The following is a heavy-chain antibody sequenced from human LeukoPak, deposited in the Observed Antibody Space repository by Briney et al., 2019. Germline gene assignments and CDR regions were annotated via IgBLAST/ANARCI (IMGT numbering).Heavy chain of an antibody. CDR1: GYTFTSYD. CDR2: MNPNSGNT. V-gene: IGHV1-8*01. D-gene: IGHD3-22*01. CDR3: ARRMNYDSRVFQH. J-gene: IGHJ1*01. Sequence: ASVKVSCKASGYTFTSYDINWVRQATGQGLEWMGWMNPNSGNTGYAQKFQGRVTMTRNTSISTAYMELSSLTSEDTSVYYCARRMNYDSRVFQHWGQGTLVTVSS.